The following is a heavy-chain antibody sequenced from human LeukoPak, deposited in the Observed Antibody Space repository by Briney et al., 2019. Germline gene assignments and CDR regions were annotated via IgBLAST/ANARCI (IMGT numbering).Heavy chain of an antibody. J-gene: IGHJ5*02. CDR1: GFTFSTYA. Sequence: GGSLSLSGAASGFTFSTYAMSWVRQAPGKGLEWVSSINDSGDSTYYADSVKGRFTISRDNSKNTLYLLMNNLRAEDTAIFYCATAYCSSTSCPTWGQGTLVTVSS. CDR2: INDSGDST. CDR3: ATAYCSSTSCPT. D-gene: IGHD2-2*01. V-gene: IGHV3-23*01.